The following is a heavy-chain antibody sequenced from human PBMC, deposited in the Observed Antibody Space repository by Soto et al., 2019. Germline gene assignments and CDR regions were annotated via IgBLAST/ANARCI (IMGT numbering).Heavy chain of an antibody. D-gene: IGHD6-19*01. Sequence: ASVKVSCKASGYTFTGYYMHWVRQAPGQGLEWMGWINPNSGGTNYAQKFQGRVTMTRDTSISTAYMEPSRLRSDDTAVYYCAREYLRGRQLGSGWSDWGQRTLVTVS. J-gene: IGHJ4*02. CDR3: AREYLRGRQLGSGWSD. V-gene: IGHV1-2*02. CDR2: INPNSGGT. CDR1: GYTFTGYY.